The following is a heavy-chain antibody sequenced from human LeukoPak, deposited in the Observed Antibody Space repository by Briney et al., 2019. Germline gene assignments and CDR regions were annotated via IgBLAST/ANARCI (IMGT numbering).Heavy chain of an antibody. Sequence: GGSLRLSCAASGFTFSFFAFHWVRQAPGKGLEWVSAISGSGGSTYYADFVKGRFTISRDNSKNTVYLQMNSLRAEDTAVYYCAKPAYYDSNGYYSPFDYWGQGTLVTVSS. CDR3: AKPAYYDSNGYYSPFDY. CDR1: GFTFSFFA. D-gene: IGHD3-22*01. CDR2: ISGSGGST. J-gene: IGHJ4*02. V-gene: IGHV3-23*01.